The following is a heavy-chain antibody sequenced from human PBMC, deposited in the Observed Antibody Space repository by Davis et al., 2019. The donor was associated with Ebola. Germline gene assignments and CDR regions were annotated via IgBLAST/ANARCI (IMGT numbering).Heavy chain of an antibody. CDR2: ITSARFGGAP. J-gene: IGHJ4*02. CDR3: TRDDYGGGSADHKY. V-gene: IGHV3-49*04. CDR1: GFTFADFA. D-gene: IGHD4-23*01. Sequence: PGGSLRLSCTGSGFTFADFAMSWVRQAPGKGLEWVGFITSARFGGAPHYATSLEGRFTISRDDSKNIAYLQMNSLKLEDTGVYYCTRDDYGGGSADHKYWGQGTLVTVSS.